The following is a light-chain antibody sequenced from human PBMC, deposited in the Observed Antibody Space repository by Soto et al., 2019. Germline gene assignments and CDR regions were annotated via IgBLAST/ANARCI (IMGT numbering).Light chain of an antibody. V-gene: IGKV3-15*01. J-gene: IGKJ1*01. CDR1: QSVSIN. CDR3: QHYSNWPPWT. CDR2: GAS. Sequence: EIVMTQSPATLSVSPGERATLPCRASQSVSINLAWYQQKPGQAPRLLIYGASTRATGIPARFSGSGSGTEFTLTISSLQSEDFAVYYCQHYSNWPPWTFGQGTKVEIK.